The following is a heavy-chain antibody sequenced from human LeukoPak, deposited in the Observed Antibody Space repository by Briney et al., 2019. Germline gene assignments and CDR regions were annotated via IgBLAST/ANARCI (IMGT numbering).Heavy chain of an antibody. CDR1: GGSISSHY. J-gene: IGHJ5*02. CDR3: ARGAYRFDP. V-gene: IGHV4-59*11. Sequence: SETLSLTCTVSGGSISSHYWSWIRQPPGKGLEWIGYIYYSGSTNYNPSLKSRVTISVDTSKNQFSLKLSSVTAADTAVYYCARGAYRFDPWGQGTLVTVSS. D-gene: IGHD2-21*01. CDR2: IYYSGST.